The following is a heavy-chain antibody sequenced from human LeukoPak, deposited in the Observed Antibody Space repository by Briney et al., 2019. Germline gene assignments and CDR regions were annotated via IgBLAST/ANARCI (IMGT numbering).Heavy chain of an antibody. CDR2: INPSGGGA. CDR3: ARDVSHSGSRDAWWFDY. V-gene: IGHV1-46*01. D-gene: IGHD6-13*01. J-gene: IGHJ5*01. CDR1: GYTFTNHY. Sequence: GASVKVSCKASGYTFTNHYMHWVRQAPGQGLEWMGIINPSGGGASYAQKFQGRVTMTRDMSTNTFYMELSSLRFEDTAVYYCARDVSHSGSRDAWWFDYWGQGTLVTVSS.